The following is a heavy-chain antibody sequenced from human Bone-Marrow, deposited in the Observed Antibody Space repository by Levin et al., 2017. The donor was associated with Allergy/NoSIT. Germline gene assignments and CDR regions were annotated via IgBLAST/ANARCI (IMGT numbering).Heavy chain of an antibody. Sequence: GESLKISCAASGFIVSSKYMSWVRQAPGKGLEWVSVIYTGGSTYYADSVKGRFTISRDNSKNTLYLQMNSLRAEDTAVYYCARSHTSEASAADYWGQGPLVTV. D-gene: IGHD1-14*01. CDR2: IYTGGST. CDR3: ARSHTSEASAADY. CDR1: GFIVSSKY. V-gene: IGHV3-53*01. J-gene: IGHJ4*02.